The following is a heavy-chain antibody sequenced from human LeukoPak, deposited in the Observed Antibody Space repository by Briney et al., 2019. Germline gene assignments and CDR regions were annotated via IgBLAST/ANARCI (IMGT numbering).Heavy chain of an antibody. V-gene: IGHV3-48*01. CDR2: IISSSSTI. J-gene: IGHJ6*02. D-gene: IGHD3-3*01. CDR3: AREGITIFGVSSGMDV. CDR1: GFTFSSYS. Sequence: GGSLRLSCAASGFTFSSYSMNWVRQAPGKGLEWVSYIISSSSTIYYADSVKGRFTISRDNAKNSLYLQMNSLRAEDTAVYYCAREGITIFGVSSGMDVWGQGTTVTVSS.